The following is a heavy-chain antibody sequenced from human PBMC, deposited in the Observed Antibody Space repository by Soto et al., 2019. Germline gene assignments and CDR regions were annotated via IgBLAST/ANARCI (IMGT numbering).Heavy chain of an antibody. CDR1: GFTFGTYA. CDR3: AGVEDEGGNYYD. Sequence: QVHLVESGGGVVQPGRSLRLSCAASGFTFGTYAMHWVRQAPGEGLEWVAVISYDGYNRYYADSVKGRFTISRDNSKNTLYLQMNSLKPEDTAVYYCAGVEDEGGNYYDWGKGTLVTVSS. V-gene: IGHV3-30*01. J-gene: IGHJ4*02. D-gene: IGHD1-26*01. CDR2: ISYDGYNR.